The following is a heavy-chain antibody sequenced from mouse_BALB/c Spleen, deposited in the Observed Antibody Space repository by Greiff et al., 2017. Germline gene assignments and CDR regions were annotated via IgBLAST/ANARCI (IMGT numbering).Heavy chain of an antibody. J-gene: IGHJ2*01. V-gene: IGHV5-6-4*01. CDR1: GFTFSSYT. Sequence: EVQLVESGGGLVKPGGSLKLSCAASGFTFSSYTMSWVRQTPEKRLEWVATISSGGSYTYYPDSVKGRFTISRDNAKNTLYLQMSSLKSEDTAMYYCTRDGGNLDYWGQGTTLTVSS. D-gene: IGHD2-1*01. CDR3: TRDGGNLDY. CDR2: ISSGGSYT.